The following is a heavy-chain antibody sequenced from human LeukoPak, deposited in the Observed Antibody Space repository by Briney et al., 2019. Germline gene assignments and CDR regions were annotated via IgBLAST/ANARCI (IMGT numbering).Heavy chain of an antibody. V-gene: IGHV1-8*01. CDR1: GYTFTSYD. D-gene: IGHD2-21*02. J-gene: IGHJ6*02. Sequence: ASVKVSCKASGYTFTSYDINWVRQATGQGLEWMGWMNPNSGNTGYAQKFQGRVTMTRNTSISTAYMELSSLRSEDTAVYYCATLSRWNVVVTASRPYYYYGMDVWGQGTTVTVSS. CDR2: MNPNSGNT. CDR3: ATLSRWNVVVTASRPYYYYGMDV.